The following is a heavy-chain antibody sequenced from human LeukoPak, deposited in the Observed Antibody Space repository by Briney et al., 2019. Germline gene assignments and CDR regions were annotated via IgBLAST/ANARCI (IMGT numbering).Heavy chain of an antibody. CDR1: GYTLTELS. D-gene: IGHD6-6*01. V-gene: IGHV1-24*01. Sequence: ASVKVSCKVSGYTLTELSIHWVRQAPGKGLEWMGGFDPEDGETIYAQKFQGRVTMTEDTSTDTAYMELSSLRSEDTAVYYCATDLLLYSSSSFSYWGQGTLVTVSS. J-gene: IGHJ4*02. CDR3: ATDLLLYSSSSFSY. CDR2: FDPEDGET.